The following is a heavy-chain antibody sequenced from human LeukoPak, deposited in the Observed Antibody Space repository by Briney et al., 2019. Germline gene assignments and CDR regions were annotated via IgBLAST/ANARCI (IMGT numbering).Heavy chain of an antibody. J-gene: IGHJ4*02. CDR3: ARRYYDFWSGYSSNGVFDY. Sequence: SETLSLTCTVSGGSISSSSYYWGRIRQPPGKGMERIGSIYYSGSTYYNPSLKSRVTISVDTSKNQFSLKLSSVTAADTAVYYCARRYYDFWSGYSSNGVFDYWGQGTLVTVSS. D-gene: IGHD3-3*01. CDR1: GGSISSSSYY. V-gene: IGHV4-39*01. CDR2: IYYSGST.